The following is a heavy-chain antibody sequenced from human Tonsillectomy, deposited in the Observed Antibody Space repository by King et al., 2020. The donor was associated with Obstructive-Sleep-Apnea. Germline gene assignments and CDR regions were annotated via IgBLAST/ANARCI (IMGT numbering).Heavy chain of an antibody. J-gene: IGHJ6*02. CDR1: GFTFSSYS. D-gene: IGHD3-9*01. V-gene: IGHV3-48*04. CDR2: ISSSSSTI. Sequence: VQLVESGGGLVQPGGSLRLSCAASGFTFSSYSMNWVRQAPGKGLEWVSYISSSSSTIYYADSVKGRFTISRDNAKNSLYLQMNSLRAEDTAVYYCARGLGQSRYDILTGSPPNYGMDVWGQGTTVTVSS. CDR3: ARGLGQSRYDILTGSPPNYGMDV.